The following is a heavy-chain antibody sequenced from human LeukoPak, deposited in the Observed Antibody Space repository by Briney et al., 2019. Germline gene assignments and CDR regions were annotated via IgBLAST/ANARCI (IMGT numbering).Heavy chain of an antibody. CDR1: GLTLSLYS. Sequence: GGSLGLSCAASGLTLSLYSMNWVRQAPGKGLEWVAYISPGSSPIYYARSVRGRFTISRDNGKNSLYLQMDSLRVEDTAVYYCASLGGAYGGRLDYWGQGILVTVSP. CDR2: ISPGSSPI. J-gene: IGHJ4*02. CDR3: ASLGGAYGGRLDY. D-gene: IGHD4-23*01. V-gene: IGHV3-48*04.